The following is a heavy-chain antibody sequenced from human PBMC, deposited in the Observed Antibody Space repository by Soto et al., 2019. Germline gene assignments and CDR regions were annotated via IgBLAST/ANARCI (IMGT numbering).Heavy chain of an antibody. CDR2: IYYSGST. Sequence: QLQLQESGPGLVKPSETLSLTCTVSGGSISSSSYYWGWIRQPPGKGLEWIGSIYYSGSTYYNPSLKSRVTISVDTSKNQFSLKLSSVTAADTAVYYCASYSTSFQQLVFFDYWGQGTLVTVSS. V-gene: IGHV4-39*01. D-gene: IGHD6-13*01. J-gene: IGHJ4*02. CDR1: GGSISSSSYY. CDR3: ASYSTSFQQLVFFDY.